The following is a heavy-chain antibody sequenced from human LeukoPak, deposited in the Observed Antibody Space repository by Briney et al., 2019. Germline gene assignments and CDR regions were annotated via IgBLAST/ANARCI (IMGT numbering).Heavy chain of an antibody. Sequence: GASVKVSCKASGYTFTSYGISWVRQAPGQGLEWMGWISAYNGSTNYAQKLQGRVTMTTDTSTSTAYMELRSLRSDDTAVYYCARDQSRDYYGSGSSPLDPWGQGTLVTVSS. D-gene: IGHD3-10*01. CDR1: GYTFTSYG. J-gene: IGHJ5*02. CDR2: ISAYNGST. CDR3: ARDQSRDYYGSGSSPLDP. V-gene: IGHV1-18*01.